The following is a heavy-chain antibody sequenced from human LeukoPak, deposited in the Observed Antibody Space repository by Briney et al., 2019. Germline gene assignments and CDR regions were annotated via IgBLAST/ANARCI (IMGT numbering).Heavy chain of an antibody. CDR1: GGSFSGYY. CDR3: ARWRGYYYDSSGYYFDY. Sequence: PSETLSPTCAVYGGSFSGYYWSWIRQPPGKGLEWIGEINHSGSTNYNPSLKSRVTISVDTSKNQFSLKLSSVTAADTAVYYCARWRGYYYDSSGYYFDYWGQGTLVTVSS. D-gene: IGHD3-22*01. CDR2: INHSGST. J-gene: IGHJ4*02. V-gene: IGHV4-34*01.